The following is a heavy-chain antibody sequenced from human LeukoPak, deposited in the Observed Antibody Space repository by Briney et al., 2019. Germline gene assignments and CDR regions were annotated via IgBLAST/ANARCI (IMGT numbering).Heavy chain of an antibody. CDR3: ARDLVVVPTARAFDY. CDR2: FDPEDGET. Sequence: GASVKVSCKVSGYILTELSMHWVRQAPGKGLEWMGGFDPEDGETIYAQKFQGRVTMTRDASTSTAYMELRSLRSDDTAVYYCARDLVVVPTARAFDYWGQGTLVTVSS. V-gene: IGHV1-24*01. J-gene: IGHJ4*02. D-gene: IGHD2-2*01. CDR1: GYILTELS.